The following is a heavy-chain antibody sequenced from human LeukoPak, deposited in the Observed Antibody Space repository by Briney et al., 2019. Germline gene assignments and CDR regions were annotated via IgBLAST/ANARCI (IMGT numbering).Heavy chain of an antibody. D-gene: IGHD1-7*01. CDR1: GFTFSSYW. Sequence: GGSLRLSCAASGFTFSSYWMSWVRQAPGKGLEWVANIKQDGSEKYYVDSVKGRFTISRDNAKNTLHLQMNSLRDEDTAVYYCARGTTLMRNALDIWGQGTKVTVSS. CDR2: IKQDGSEK. CDR3: ARGTTLMRNALDI. V-gene: IGHV3-7*01. J-gene: IGHJ3*02.